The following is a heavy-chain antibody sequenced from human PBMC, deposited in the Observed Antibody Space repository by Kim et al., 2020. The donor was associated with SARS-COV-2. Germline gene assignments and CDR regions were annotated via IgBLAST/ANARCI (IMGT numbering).Heavy chain of an antibody. Sequence: GGSLRLSCAASGFTFGDYAMHWVRQAPGKGLEWVSGISWNSGSIGYADSVKGRFTISRDNAKNSLYLQMNSLRAEDTALYYCAKDSEWEPSDAFDIWGQGTMVTVSS. D-gene: IGHD1-26*01. CDR2: ISWNSGSI. CDR1: GFTFGDYA. J-gene: IGHJ3*02. CDR3: AKDSEWEPSDAFDI. V-gene: IGHV3-9*01.